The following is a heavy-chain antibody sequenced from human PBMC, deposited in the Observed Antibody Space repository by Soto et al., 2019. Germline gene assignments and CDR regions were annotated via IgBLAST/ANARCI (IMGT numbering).Heavy chain of an antibody. CDR2: IFYSGTT. Sequence: SETLSLTCTVSGDSISSADYYWSWIRQTPGKGLEWIGHIFYSGTTYYNPSLKSRLTISVDTSKNHFSLRLTSVTAADTAVYYCARDLWVEPELYYYGMDVWGRGTTVTVSS. D-gene: IGHD1-1*01. CDR1: GDSISSADYY. J-gene: IGHJ6*02. V-gene: IGHV4-30-4*01. CDR3: ARDLWVEPELYYYGMDV.